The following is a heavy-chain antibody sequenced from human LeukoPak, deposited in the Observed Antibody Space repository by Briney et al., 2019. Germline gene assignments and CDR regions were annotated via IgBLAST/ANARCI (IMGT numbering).Heavy chain of an antibody. CDR2: IYYSGST. V-gene: IGHV4-59*01. CDR3: AGHGRYYFDY. Sequence: SATLSLTFTVSGGSISSYYWSWIRQPPGKGLEWIGYIYYSGSTNYNPSLKSRVTISVDTSKNQFSLKLSSVTAADTAVYYCAGHGRYYFDYWGQGTLVTVSS. D-gene: IGHD1-26*01. CDR1: GGSISSYY. J-gene: IGHJ4*02.